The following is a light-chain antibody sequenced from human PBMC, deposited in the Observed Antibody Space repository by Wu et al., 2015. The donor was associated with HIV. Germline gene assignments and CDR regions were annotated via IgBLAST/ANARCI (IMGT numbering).Light chain of an antibody. V-gene: IGKV3-20*01. CDR2: DAS. CDR3: QQYGTSPPYS. CDR1: QSISHF. Sequence: LLTQSPVTLSLSPGETATLVCSAGQSISHFLAWYQHKPGHPPRLIIYDASKRASGVPARFTGSGSGTDFTLTISRLEPEDFAAYCCQQYGTSPPYSFGQGTKLEIK. J-gene: IGKJ2*03.